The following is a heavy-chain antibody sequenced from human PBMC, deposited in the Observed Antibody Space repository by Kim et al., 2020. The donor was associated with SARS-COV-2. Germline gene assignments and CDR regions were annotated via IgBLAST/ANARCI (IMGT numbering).Heavy chain of an antibody. Sequence: GGSLRLSCAASGFTFSRCGKHGVSAAPGTGLERVAVILYDERNKCYADSLKGRSTISRDNSKNRLYLQLNKLRADNPTVYGCASDSMFTFRYYEHFYYY. CDR3: ASDSMFTFRYYEHFYYY. CDR1: GFTFSRCG. CDR2: ILYDERNK. D-gene: IGHD3-16*01. J-gene: IGHJ6*01. V-gene: IGHV3-33*05.